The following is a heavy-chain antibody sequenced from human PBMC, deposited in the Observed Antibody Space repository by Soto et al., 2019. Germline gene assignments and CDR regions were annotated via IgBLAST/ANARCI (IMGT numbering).Heavy chain of an antibody. CDR2: INAGNGNT. D-gene: IGHD6-13*01. CDR1: GYTFTSYA. J-gene: IGHJ4*02. Sequence: ASVKVSCKASGYTFTSYAMHWVRQAPGQRLEWMGWINAGNGNTKYSQKFQGRVTITRDTSASTAYMELSSLRSEDTAVYYCARGYTITGYSSSWGVYWGQGTLVTVSS. CDR3: ARGYTITGYSSSWGVY. V-gene: IGHV1-3*01.